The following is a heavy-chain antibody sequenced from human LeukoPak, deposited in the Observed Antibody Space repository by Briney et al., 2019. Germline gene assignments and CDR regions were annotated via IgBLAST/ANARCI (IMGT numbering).Heavy chain of an antibody. CDR2: IYHTGST. D-gene: IGHD6-13*01. CDR3: ARSPGIAAAGDY. V-gene: IGHV4-59*02. CDR1: GGSVSDYY. Sequence: SETLSLTCTISGGSVSDYYWSWIRQSPGKGLEWIGYIYHTGSTSYSPSLKSRVTISVDTSKNQFSLKLSSVTAADTAVYYCARSPGIAAAGDYWGQGTLVTVSS. J-gene: IGHJ4*02.